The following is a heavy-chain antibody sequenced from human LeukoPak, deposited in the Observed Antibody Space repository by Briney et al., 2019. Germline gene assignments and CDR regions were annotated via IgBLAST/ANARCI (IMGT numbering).Heavy chain of an antibody. CDR3: ARERSGSYPPYYFDY. D-gene: IGHD1-26*01. CDR2: IYYSGST. CDR1: GGSISSYY. Sequence: SETLCLTCTVSGGSISSYYWGWIRQPPGKGLEWIGYIYYSGSTNYNPSLKSRVTISVDTSKNQFSLKLSSVTAADTAVYYCARERSGSYPPYYFDYWGQGALVTVSS. J-gene: IGHJ4*02. V-gene: IGHV4-59*01.